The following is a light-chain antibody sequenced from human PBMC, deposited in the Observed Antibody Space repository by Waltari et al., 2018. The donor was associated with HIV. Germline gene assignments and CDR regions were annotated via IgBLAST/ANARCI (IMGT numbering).Light chain of an antibody. CDR1: SSDVGGYNY. V-gene: IGLV2-14*01. CDR2: DVI. J-gene: IGLJ3*02. CDR3: NSYTKNNTWV. Sequence: QSALTQPASVSGSPGQSITISCTGTSSDVGGYNYVSWYQQYPGKAPKLMIYDVINRPSGVSNRFSGAKSVSTASLTISGLQAEDEADYYCNSYTKNNTWVFGGGTKLTVL.